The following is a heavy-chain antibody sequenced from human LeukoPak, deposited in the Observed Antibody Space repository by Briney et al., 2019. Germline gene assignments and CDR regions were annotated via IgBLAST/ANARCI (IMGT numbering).Heavy chain of an antibody. V-gene: IGHV4-61*01. CDR1: GGSVSSGSYY. CDR3: ARRYFDSNDYYRDDC. J-gene: IGHJ4*02. Sequence: PSETLSLTCIVSGGSVSSGSYYWSWIRQPPGQRLEWIGYIYYSGSTKYNPSLESRVTISVDTSKNEFSLKLTSVTAADTAVYYCARRYFDSNDYYRDDCWGQGSLVTVSS. CDR2: IYYSGST. D-gene: IGHD3-22*01.